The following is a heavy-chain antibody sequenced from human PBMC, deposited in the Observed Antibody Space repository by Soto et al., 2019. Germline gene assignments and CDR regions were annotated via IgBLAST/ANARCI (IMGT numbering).Heavy chain of an antibody. CDR1: GASVSSGSHY. CDR3: TREQSEDNYFDP. CDR2: IYYSGST. J-gene: IGHJ5*02. D-gene: IGHD6-19*01. Sequence: SETLSLTCSVSGASVSSGSHYWSSIRQSPGKGLEWIGFIYYSGSTNYNPSLKSRVTISLDKSKSQFSLRLISVTAADTAVYYCTREQSEDNYFDPWGQRTLVTASP. V-gene: IGHV4-61*01.